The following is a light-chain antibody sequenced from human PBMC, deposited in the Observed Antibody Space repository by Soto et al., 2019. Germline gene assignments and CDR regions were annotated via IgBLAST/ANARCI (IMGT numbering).Light chain of an antibody. CDR2: DAS. CDR3: QQYNTYLS. J-gene: IGKJ1*01. CDR1: QSISSW. Sequence: DIQMTQSPSTLSASVGDIVTITCRASQSISSWLAWYQQKPGKAPKLLIYDASSLESGVPSRFSGSGSETEFTLTISSLLPDDVATYYCQQYNTYLSFGQGTKVDI. V-gene: IGKV1-5*01.